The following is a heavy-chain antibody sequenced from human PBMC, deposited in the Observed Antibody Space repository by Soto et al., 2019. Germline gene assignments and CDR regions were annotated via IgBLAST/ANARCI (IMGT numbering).Heavy chain of an antibody. CDR1: GGSISSGGYY. CDR2: IYYSGST. J-gene: IGHJ5*02. CDR3: ARGSVTHKPGGGWFDP. Sequence: QVQLQESGPGLVKPSQTLSLTCTVSGGSISSGGYYWSWIRQHPGKGLEWIGYIYYSGSTYYNPSRKSRVTITVDTSKNQFSLKLSSVTAADTAVYYCARGSVTHKPGGGWFDPWGQGTLVTVSS. D-gene: IGHD4-17*01. V-gene: IGHV4-31*03.